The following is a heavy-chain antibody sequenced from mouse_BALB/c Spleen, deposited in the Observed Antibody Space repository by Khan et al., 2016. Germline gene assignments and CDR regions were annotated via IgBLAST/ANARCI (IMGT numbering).Heavy chain of an antibody. CDR2: IWAGGST. Sequence: QVQLKQSGPGLVAPSQSLSITCTVSAFSLTNSGVHWVRQPPRKGLDWLGVIWAGGSTDYNSALMSRLSITRDTTQNPVFLKMNSLQTDDTAMYYCARDDQDFDAWFASWGQGTLVTVSA. CDR3: ARDDQDFDAWFAS. CDR1: AFSLTNSG. J-gene: IGHJ3*01. V-gene: IGHV2-9*02.